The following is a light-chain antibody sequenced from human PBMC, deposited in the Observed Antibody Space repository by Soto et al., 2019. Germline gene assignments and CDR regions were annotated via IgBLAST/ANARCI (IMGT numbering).Light chain of an antibody. V-gene: IGKV3-15*01. Sequence: EIVMTQSPATLSMSPGERATLSCRASQSVSSNLAWYQQKPGQAPRLLIYGASTRATGIPARFSGSGSGTDLTLTISSLQSEDFAVYYCQQYNNWWTFGQGTKVDIK. CDR1: QSVSSN. CDR3: QQYNNWWT. J-gene: IGKJ1*01. CDR2: GAS.